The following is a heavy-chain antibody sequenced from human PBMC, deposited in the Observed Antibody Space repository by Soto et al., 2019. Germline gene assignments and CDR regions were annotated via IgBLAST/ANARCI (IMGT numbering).Heavy chain of an antibody. CDR3: AKVTGDAYDAFDI. J-gene: IGHJ3*02. CDR2: ISGSGGST. Sequence: GGSLRLSCAASGFTFSSYAMSWVRQAPGKGLEWVSAISGSGGSTYYADSVKGRFTISRDNSKNTLYLQMNSLRAEDAAVYYGAKVTGDAYDAFDIWGQGTMVTVSS. CDR1: GFTFSSYA. D-gene: IGHD7-27*01. V-gene: IGHV3-23*01.